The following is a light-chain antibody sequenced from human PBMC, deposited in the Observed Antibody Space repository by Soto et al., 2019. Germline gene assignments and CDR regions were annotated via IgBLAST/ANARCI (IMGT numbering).Light chain of an antibody. Sequence: EIVLTQSPGTLSLSPGERATLSCRASQSVSSSYLAWYQQKPGQAPRLLIYGASSRATGIPDRFSGSGSGTDFTLTISRLEAEDFAVYYCQQYGSLPFTFGPETKVDIK. CDR1: QSVSSSY. V-gene: IGKV3-20*01. CDR3: QQYGSLPFT. J-gene: IGKJ3*01. CDR2: GAS.